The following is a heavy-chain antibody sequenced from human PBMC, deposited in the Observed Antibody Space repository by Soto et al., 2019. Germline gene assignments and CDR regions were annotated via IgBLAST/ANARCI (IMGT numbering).Heavy chain of an antibody. D-gene: IGHD3-10*01. CDR2: VSYHGTKT. V-gene: IGHV3-30*04. Sequence: QVQLVESGGGVVQPGRSLRLSCAASGFTFSSYAMHWVRQTPDKGLQWVAVVSYHGTKTFYADSVKGRFTISRDNSKSTLFLRMNSLGPEDMAVYYCARASDHYGSGNYPQLGTDVWGQGTTVTVSS. CDR3: ARASDHYGSGNYPQLGTDV. CDR1: GFTFSSYA. J-gene: IGHJ6*02.